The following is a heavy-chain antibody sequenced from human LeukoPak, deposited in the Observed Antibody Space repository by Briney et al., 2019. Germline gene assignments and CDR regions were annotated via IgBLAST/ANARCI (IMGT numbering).Heavy chain of an antibody. CDR2: INPNSGGT. CDR3: ARGGAFFYHSSGYQTKDC. CDR1: GYTFSGYY. V-gene: IGHV1-2*02. J-gene: IGHJ4*02. D-gene: IGHD5-12*01. Sequence: AAVKVSCKASGYTFSGYYIHWVRQAPGQGVEWMGWINPNSGGTSYAQKFQSSVTMTRDTSISTAYMELSSLRSDDTAVYYCARGGAFFYHSSGYQTKDCWGQGTLVTVSS.